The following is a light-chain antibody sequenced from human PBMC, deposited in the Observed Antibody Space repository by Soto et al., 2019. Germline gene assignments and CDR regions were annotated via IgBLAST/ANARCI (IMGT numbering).Light chain of an antibody. CDR3: NSYTGSSTSVV. J-gene: IGLJ2*01. CDR1: SSDVGGYNY. Sequence: QSALTQPASVSGSPGQSITISCTGTSSDVGGYNYVAWYQQHPGKAPKLMIYDVSNRPSGVSNRFSGSKSGNTASLTISGLQAEDEADYYCNSYTGSSTSVVFGGGTQLTVL. V-gene: IGLV2-14*01. CDR2: DVS.